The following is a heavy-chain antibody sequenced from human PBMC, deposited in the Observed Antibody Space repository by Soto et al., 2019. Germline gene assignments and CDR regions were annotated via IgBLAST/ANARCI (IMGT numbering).Heavy chain of an antibody. J-gene: IGHJ4*02. D-gene: IGHD2-2*01. Sequence: QVQLVQSGAEVKKPGSSVKVSCKASGGTFSSYAISWVRQAPGQGLEWMGGIIPIFGTANYAQKFQGRVTITADESTSTAYMELSNLRSEATAVYYCARSYWDCISTSCTKRYFEYWGQGTLVTVSS. CDR3: ARSYWDCISTSCTKRYFEY. V-gene: IGHV1-69*12. CDR1: GGTFSSYA. CDR2: IIPIFGTA.